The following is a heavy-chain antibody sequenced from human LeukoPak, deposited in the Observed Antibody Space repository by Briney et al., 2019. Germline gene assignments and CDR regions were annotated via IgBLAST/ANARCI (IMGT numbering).Heavy chain of an antibody. V-gene: IGHV1-69*06. Sequence: GSSVKVSCKASGGTFSSYAISWVRQAPGQGLEWMGGIIPIFGTANYAQKFQGRVTITADKSTSTAYMELSSLRSEDTAVYYCARDPGYNWNDEEASDFDYWGQGTLVTVSS. D-gene: IGHD1-20*01. J-gene: IGHJ4*02. CDR1: GGTFSSYA. CDR2: IIPIFGTA. CDR3: ARDPGYNWNDEEASDFDY.